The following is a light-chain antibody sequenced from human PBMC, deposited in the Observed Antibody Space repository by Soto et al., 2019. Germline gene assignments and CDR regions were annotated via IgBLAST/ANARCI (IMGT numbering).Light chain of an antibody. CDR3: PPYASSLGEMV. J-gene: IGLJ2*01. CDR2: RNH. V-gene: IGLV1-40*01. CDR1: SSNIGAGFD. Sequence: QLVLTQPPSVSGAPGQRVTISCTGSSSNIGAGFDVHWYQQLPGTVPKLLIYRNHNRPSEVSDRFSGSQSGTSASLALTGLKAEVEDDYCCPPYASSLGEMVFGGGTKLTV.